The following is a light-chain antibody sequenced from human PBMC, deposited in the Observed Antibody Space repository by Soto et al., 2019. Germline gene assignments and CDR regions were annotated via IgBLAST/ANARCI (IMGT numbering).Light chain of an antibody. Sequence: VLTQSPGTLSLSPGGRANLSCRASQTVSSSNLAWYQKKPGQAPRVVIYGASTRATGIPDRFSGSGSGTDFTLTISRLEPEDFAVYYCQQYDNSPYTFGQGTNLEI. CDR3: QQYDNSPYT. J-gene: IGKJ2*01. CDR1: QTVSSSN. V-gene: IGKV3-20*01. CDR2: GAS.